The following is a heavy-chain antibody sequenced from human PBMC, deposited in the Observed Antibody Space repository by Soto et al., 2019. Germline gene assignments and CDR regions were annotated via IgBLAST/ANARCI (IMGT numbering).Heavy chain of an antibody. CDR2: IIPIFGTA. J-gene: IGHJ6*02. CDR1: GGTFSSYA. D-gene: IGHD2-2*02. Sequence: SVKVSCKASGGTFSSYAISWVRQAPGQGLGWMGGIIPIFGTANYAQKFQGRVTITADESTSTAYMELSSLRSEDTAVYYCASGRLGYCSSTSCYKHYYYGMDVWGQGTTVTVSS. CDR3: ASGRLGYCSSTSCYKHYYYGMDV. V-gene: IGHV1-69*13.